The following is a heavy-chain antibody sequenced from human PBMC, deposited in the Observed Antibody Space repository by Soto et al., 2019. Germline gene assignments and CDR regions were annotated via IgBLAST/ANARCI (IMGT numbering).Heavy chain of an antibody. CDR1: GFTFSSYG. Sequence: GGSLRLSCAASGFTFSSYGIHWVRQAPGKGLEWVAVISYDGSNKYYADSVKGRFTISRDNSKNTLYLQMNSLRAEDTAVYYCAKDGFEWELLPAGAFDIWGQGTMVTVSS. V-gene: IGHV3-30*18. CDR3: AKDGFEWELLPAGAFDI. D-gene: IGHD1-26*01. J-gene: IGHJ3*02. CDR2: ISYDGSNK.